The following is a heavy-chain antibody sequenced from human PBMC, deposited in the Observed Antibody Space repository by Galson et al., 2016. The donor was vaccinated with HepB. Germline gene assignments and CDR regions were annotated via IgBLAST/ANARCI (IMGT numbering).Heavy chain of an antibody. CDR2: TFYRSTWEN. Sequence: AISGDSVYNNGAAWVWIRQSPSRGLEWLGRTFYRSTWENHYTGSVRNRITISPDTSRNQFSLHLNSVTPEDTAVYYCARAVMLGRGMDVWGQGPTVTVSS. J-gene: IGHJ6*02. V-gene: IGHV6-1*01. CDR1: GDSVYNNGAA. CDR3: ARAVMLGRGMDV. D-gene: IGHD3-10*01.